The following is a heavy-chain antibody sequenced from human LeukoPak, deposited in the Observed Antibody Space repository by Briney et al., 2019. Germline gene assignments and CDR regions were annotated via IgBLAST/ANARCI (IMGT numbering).Heavy chain of an antibody. Sequence: VASVKVSCRASGYTYTNYGITWVRQAPGQGLEWIGWVSPYNGNTKYAQKLQDRVTMTTDTSTTTAYVELRSLGSDDTAVYYCVRYYCSSTSCYAGLYGMDVWGQGTTVTVSS. CDR2: VSPYNGNT. D-gene: IGHD2-2*01. CDR3: VRYYCSSTSCYAGLYGMDV. J-gene: IGHJ6*02. CDR1: GYTYTNYG. V-gene: IGHV1-18*01.